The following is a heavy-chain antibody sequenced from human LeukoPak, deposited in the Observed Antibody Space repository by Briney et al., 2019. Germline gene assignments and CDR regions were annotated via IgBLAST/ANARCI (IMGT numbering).Heavy chain of an antibody. CDR2: IWYDGSNK. CDR3: ARESGQLRYFDFDAFDI. Sequence: GRSLRLSCAASGFTFSSYGMHWVRQAPGKGLEWVAVIWYDGSNKYYADSVKGRFTISRDNSKNTLYLQMNSLRAEDTAVYYCARESGQLRYFDFDAFDIWGQGTMVTVSS. J-gene: IGHJ3*02. D-gene: IGHD3-9*01. CDR1: GFTFSSYG. V-gene: IGHV3-33*01.